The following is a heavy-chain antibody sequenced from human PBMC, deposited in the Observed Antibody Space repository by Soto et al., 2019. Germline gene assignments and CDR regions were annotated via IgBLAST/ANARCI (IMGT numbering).Heavy chain of an antibody. CDR1: GGSISSSNYY. Sequence: SETLSLTCSVSGGSISSSNYYWGWIRQPPGKGLEWIGSIYYSGSTYYNPSLKSRVTISVDTSKNQFSLKLSSVTAADTAVYYCATQEVGGSYVYTFDPWGQGTLVTVS. J-gene: IGHJ5*02. D-gene: IGHD1-26*01. CDR2: IYYSGST. CDR3: ATQEVGGSYVYTFDP. V-gene: IGHV4-39*01.